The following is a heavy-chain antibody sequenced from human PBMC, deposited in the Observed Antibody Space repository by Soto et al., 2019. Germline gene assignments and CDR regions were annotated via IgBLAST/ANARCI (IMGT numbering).Heavy chain of an antibody. CDR2: IYYSGST. Sequence: SETLSLTCTVSGGSISSYYWSWIRQPPGKGLEWIGYIYYSGSTNYNPSLKSRVTLSVDTSTNQFSLNLRSVTAADTAVYYCAKGYCISSTCYRSWFDPWGQGTLVTVSS. D-gene: IGHD2-2*01. V-gene: IGHV4-59*08. CDR1: GGSISSYY. J-gene: IGHJ5*02. CDR3: AKGYCISSTCYRSWFDP.